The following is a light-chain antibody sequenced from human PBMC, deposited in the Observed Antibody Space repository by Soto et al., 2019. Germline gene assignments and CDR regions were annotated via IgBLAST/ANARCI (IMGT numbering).Light chain of an antibody. J-gene: IGKJ2*01. CDR3: QQYKGYPYT. V-gene: IGKV1-5*03. Sequence: DIQMTQSPSTLSASVGDRVTITCRASQTISSWLAWYQQKPGKAPKLLIYEASRLASGVPSRFSGSGSGTEFTLTISSLQPDDFATYSCQQYKGYPYTFGQGTKLEI. CDR1: QTISSW. CDR2: EAS.